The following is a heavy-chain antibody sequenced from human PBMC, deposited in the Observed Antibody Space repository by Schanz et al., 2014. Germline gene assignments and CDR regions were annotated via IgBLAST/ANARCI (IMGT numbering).Heavy chain of an antibody. V-gene: IGHV1-69*09. CDR2: IIPILDKT. CDR3: ATNSPFRMVRGSNAFDA. CDR1: GYSFTTYD. J-gene: IGHJ3*01. Sequence: QVQLVQSGAEVKKPGASVRVSCKASGYSFTTYDVNWVRQATGQGLEWMGRIIPILDKTNYAQKFQGRVTMTADKSTSTVYIELSCLRSGDSAVYYCATNSPFRMVRGSNAFDAWGQGTMVTVSS. D-gene: IGHD3-10*01.